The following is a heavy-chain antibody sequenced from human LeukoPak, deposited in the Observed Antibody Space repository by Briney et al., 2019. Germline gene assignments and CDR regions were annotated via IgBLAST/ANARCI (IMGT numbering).Heavy chain of an antibody. J-gene: IGHJ4*02. CDR2: ITRDRGST. CDR1: GFTFSRYA. CDR3: AKVVGYGSGWYYEY. D-gene: IGHD6-19*01. Sequence: GGSLRLSCAASGFTFSRYAMHWVRQAPGKGLEYVSAITRDRGSTFYANSVNGRFTISRDNSKNTLYLQMGSLRTDDMAMYYCAKVVGYGSGWYYEYWGQGTLVTVSS. V-gene: IGHV3-64*01.